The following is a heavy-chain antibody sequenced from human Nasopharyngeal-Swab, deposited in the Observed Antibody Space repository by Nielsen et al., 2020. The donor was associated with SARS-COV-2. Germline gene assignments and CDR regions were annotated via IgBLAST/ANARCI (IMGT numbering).Heavy chain of an antibody. CDR1: GFSLTTYV. V-gene: IGHV3-48*04. D-gene: IGHD5-24*01. J-gene: IGHJ4*02. Sequence: GGSLRLSCTASGFSLTTYVMNWVRQAPGKGLEWVSYISSSSSTIYYADSVKGRFTISRDNAKNSLYLQMNSLRAEDTAVYYCARDWHGPFDYWGQGTLVTVSS. CDR3: ARDWHGPFDY. CDR2: ISSSSSTI.